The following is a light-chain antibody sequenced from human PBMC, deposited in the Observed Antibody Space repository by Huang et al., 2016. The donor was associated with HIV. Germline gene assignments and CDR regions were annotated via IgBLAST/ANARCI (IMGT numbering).Light chain of an antibody. V-gene: IGKV1-39*01. CDR1: QNISKY. CDR3: QQSYGIPRT. Sequence: DIQMTQSPSSLSASVGDTVIITCRASQNISKYLNLYQQLPGRAPKLLIYGTSNLQRGVALKRFSCRASGTDFTLTITSLQPEDAATYFCQQSYGIPRTFGLGT. J-gene: IGKJ2*01. CDR2: GTS.